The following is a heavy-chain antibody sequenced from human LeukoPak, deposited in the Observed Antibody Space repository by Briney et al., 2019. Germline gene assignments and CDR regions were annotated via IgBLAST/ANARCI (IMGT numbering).Heavy chain of an antibody. CDR1: GYTFTSYG. V-gene: IGHV1-18*01. J-gene: IGHJ6*03. CDR3: ARDSPSVSYMDV. Sequence: ASVKVSCKASGYTFTSYGISWVRQAPGQGLEWMGWISAYNGNTNYAQKLQGRVTMTTDTATSTAYMELRSLRSDDTAVYYCARDSPSVSYMDVWGKGTTVTVSS. D-gene: IGHD3-22*01. CDR2: ISAYNGNT.